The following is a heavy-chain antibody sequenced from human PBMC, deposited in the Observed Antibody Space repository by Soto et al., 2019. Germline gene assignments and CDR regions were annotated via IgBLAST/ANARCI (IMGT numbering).Heavy chain of an antibody. CDR1: GYTFTNND. D-gene: IGHD5-18*01. CDR3: ARMASFGSLNWFDP. V-gene: IGHV1-8*01. Sequence: QVQLVQSGAELKKPGASVRVSCKASGYTFTNNDVTWVRQATGQGLEWMGWMNPGSGDTGYAQKFQGRVTLTRDTAIATAYMELSSLRSEDTAIYYCARMASFGSLNWFDPWGQGTLITVSS. J-gene: IGHJ5*01. CDR2: MNPGSGDT.